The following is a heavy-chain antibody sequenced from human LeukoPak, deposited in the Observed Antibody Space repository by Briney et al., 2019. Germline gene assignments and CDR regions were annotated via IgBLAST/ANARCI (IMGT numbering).Heavy chain of an antibody. D-gene: IGHD3-9*01. CDR1: GGSFNDYF. V-gene: IGHV4-34*01. CDR3: ARNYDTSGKGFDY. J-gene: IGHJ4*02. CDR2: VYNGGST. Sequence: SETLSLTCAVYGGSFNDYFWTWIRQPPGKGLEWIGEVYNGGSTNYNPSLKSRVIISVDTSKNQFSLRLSSVTAADTAVYYCARNYDTSGKGFDYWGQGTLVTVSS.